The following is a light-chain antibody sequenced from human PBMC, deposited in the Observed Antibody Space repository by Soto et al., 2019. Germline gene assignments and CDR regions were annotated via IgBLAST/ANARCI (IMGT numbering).Light chain of an antibody. CDR3: QQYGSSPLT. V-gene: IGKV3-20*01. CDR2: GIF. J-gene: IGKJ4*01. Sequence: EIVLTQSPRTLSLSPGERATLSCRASQSVGSDYVAWYQHRPGQAPRLLFSGIFRRATGIPDRFSGSGSGTDFTLTINRLEPEDFAVYYCQQYGSSPLTFGGGTKVEIK. CDR1: QSVGSDY.